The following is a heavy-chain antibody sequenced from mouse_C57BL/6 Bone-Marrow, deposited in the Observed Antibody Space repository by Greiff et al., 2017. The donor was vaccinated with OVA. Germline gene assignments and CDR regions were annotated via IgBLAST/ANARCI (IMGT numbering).Heavy chain of an antibody. Sequence: EVQRVESGRGLVKPGGSLKLSCAASGFTFSSYAMSWVRQTPEKRLEWVATISDGGSYTYYPDNVKGRFTISRDNAKNNLYLQMSHLKSEDTAMYYCAKLTGNAYWGQGTLVTVSA. V-gene: IGHV5-4*01. CDR3: AKLTGNAY. CDR1: GFTFSSYA. D-gene: IGHD4-1*01. CDR2: ISDGGSYT. J-gene: IGHJ3*01.